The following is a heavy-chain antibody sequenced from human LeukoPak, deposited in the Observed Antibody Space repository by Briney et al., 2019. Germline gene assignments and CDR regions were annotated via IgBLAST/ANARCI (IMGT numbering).Heavy chain of an antibody. V-gene: IGHV3-23*01. Sequence: GGSLRLSRAASGFTFSSYAMSWVRQAPGKGLEWVSAISGSGGSTYYADSVKGRFTISRDNSKNTLYLQMNSLRAEDTAVYYCAKDMIRVLFGRFDPWGQGTLVTVSS. CDR3: AKDMIRVLFGRFDP. J-gene: IGHJ5*02. D-gene: IGHD3-3*01. CDR1: GFTFSSYA. CDR2: ISGSGGST.